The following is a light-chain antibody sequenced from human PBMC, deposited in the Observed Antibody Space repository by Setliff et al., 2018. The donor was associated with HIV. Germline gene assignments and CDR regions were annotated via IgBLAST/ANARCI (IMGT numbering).Light chain of an antibody. CDR3: SSYRSSSTLYV. V-gene: IGLV2-14*02. Sequence: QSALAQPASVSGSPGQSITISCTGTRNDVGSYNLVSWYQKHPGKAPKFIIYDVTKRPSGVSNRFSGSKSGNTASLIISGLQAEDEADYYCSSYRSSSTLYVFGTGTKVTVL. CDR1: RNDVGSYNL. J-gene: IGLJ1*01. CDR2: DVT.